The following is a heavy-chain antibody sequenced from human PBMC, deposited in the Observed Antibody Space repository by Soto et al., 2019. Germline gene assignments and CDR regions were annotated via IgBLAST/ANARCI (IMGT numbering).Heavy chain of an antibody. Sequence: SVKVSCKASGGTFSSYAISWVRQAPGQGLEWMGGIIPIFGTANYAQKFQGRVTVTADESTSTAYMELSSLRSEDTAVYYCASIAARPDYYYGMDVWGQGTTVTVSS. J-gene: IGHJ6*02. CDR2: IIPIFGTA. V-gene: IGHV1-69*13. CDR1: GGTFSSYA. D-gene: IGHD6-6*01. CDR3: ASIAARPDYYYGMDV.